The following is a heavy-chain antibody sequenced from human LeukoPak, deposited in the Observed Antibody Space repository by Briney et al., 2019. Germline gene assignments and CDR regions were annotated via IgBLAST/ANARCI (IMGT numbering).Heavy chain of an antibody. V-gene: IGHV4-39*01. CDR3: VRLPTGYPNWFDP. J-gene: IGHJ5*02. Sequence: SETLSLTCTVSGGSTSSSSSYWGWIRQPPGKGLEWIGNIFYSGTTYYNPSLKSRVTISLDTSKNQFSLRLSSVTAADTAFYYCVRLPTGYPNWFDPWGQGTLVTVSS. CDR2: IFYSGTT. D-gene: IGHD3-9*01. CDR1: GGSTSSSSSY.